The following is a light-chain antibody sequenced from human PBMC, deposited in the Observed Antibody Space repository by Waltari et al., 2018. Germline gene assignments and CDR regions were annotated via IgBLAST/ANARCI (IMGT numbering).Light chain of an antibody. CDR1: QAISSD. J-gene: IGKJ2*01. V-gene: IGKV3-15*01. CDR2: GAF. Sequence: EILMMQSSATLSMSPGVRANLSCRASQAISSDLAWYQQRPGQAHSILAWYTQKPVQATRLLIYGAFTRATSITARFSGSGSGTDFTLTINSLQSEDFAAYCYQQYNDWPYIFSHGTKQEVK. CDR3: QQYNDWPYI.